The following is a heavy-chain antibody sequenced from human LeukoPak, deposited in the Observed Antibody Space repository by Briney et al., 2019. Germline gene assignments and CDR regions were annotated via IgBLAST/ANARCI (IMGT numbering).Heavy chain of an antibody. CDR3: ARHGSPVCPGIDFWSGYFLFDY. V-gene: IGHV4-59*08. J-gene: IGHJ4*02. CDR2: IYYSGST. Sequence: SETLSLTCTVSGGSISSYYWSWIRQPPGKGLEWIGYIYYSGSTNYNPSLKSRVTISVDTSKNQFSLKLSSVTAADTAVYYCARHGSPVCPGIDFWSGYFLFDYWGQGTLVTVSP. CDR1: GGSISSYY. D-gene: IGHD3-3*01.